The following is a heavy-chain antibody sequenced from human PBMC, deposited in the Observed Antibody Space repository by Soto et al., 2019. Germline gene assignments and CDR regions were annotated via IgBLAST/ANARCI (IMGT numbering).Heavy chain of an antibody. CDR1: GFTFSSYS. CDR2: ISSSSSYI. V-gene: IGHV3-21*01. Sequence: EVQLVESGGGLVKPGGSLRLSCAASGFTFSSYSMNWVRQAPGKGLEWVSSISSSSSYIYYADSVKGRFTISRDNAKNSLYLQMNSLGAEETAVYYCARDPVYCSGGSCYSNDAFDIWGQGTMVTVSS. CDR3: ARDPVYCSGGSCYSNDAFDI. D-gene: IGHD2-15*01. J-gene: IGHJ3*02.